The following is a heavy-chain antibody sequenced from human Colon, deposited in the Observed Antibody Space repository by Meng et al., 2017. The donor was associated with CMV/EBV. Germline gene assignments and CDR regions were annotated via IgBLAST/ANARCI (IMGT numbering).Heavy chain of an antibody. CDR1: GESCSGYY. Sequence: VQGESCSGYYWSWIRQSPGKGLEWIGEINHSGGTDYNPSLESRVTISIDTSKQEFYLNLTSLTAADTAVYYCARYEYRTALYGVDVWGQGTTVTVSS. J-gene: IGHJ6*01. D-gene: IGHD5-18*01. CDR2: INHSGGT. CDR3: ARYEYRTALYGVDV. V-gene: IGHV4-34*10.